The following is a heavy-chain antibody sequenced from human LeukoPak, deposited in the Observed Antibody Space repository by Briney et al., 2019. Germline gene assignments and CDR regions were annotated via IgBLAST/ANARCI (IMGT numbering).Heavy chain of an antibody. CDR1: GGSISNKY. CDR2: IHYTGST. D-gene: IGHD3-10*01. Sequence: SETLSLTCTVSGGSISNKYWSWIRQSPGKGLECIGYIHYTGSTNYNPSLKSRVTISVETSKNHDSLKLKSVTDADTAVYYCARGGYYGSGNDFRFDPWGQGALVNVSS. CDR3: ARGGYYGSGNDFRFDP. V-gene: IGHV4-59*01. J-gene: IGHJ5*02.